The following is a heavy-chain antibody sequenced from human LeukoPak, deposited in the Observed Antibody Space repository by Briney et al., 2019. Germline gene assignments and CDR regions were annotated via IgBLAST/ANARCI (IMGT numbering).Heavy chain of an antibody. J-gene: IGHJ5*02. CDR1: GGSISRYY. V-gene: IGHV4-59*01. CDR3: ARGGYSGYAFDR. CDR2: IYYNGST. Sequence: SETLTLTCTVSGGSISRYYWSWIRQPPGKGLEWIGNIYYNGSTNYKPSLKSRVTISVHTSKNQFSLNLRSLTAADTAVYYCARGGYSGYAFDRWGQGTRVTVSS. D-gene: IGHD5-12*01.